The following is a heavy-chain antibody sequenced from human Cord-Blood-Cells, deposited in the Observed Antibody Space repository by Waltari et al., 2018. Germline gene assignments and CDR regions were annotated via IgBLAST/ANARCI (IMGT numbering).Heavy chain of an antibody. CDR1: GGSISSHY. Sequence: QVQLQEPVPGLVKPSEPLSLTCTVSGGSISSHYWTWIRPPPGKGLDGIGYIYYSGSTNYNPSLKSRVTISVDTSKNQFSLKLSSVTAADTAVYYCARGGLAKTYYYDSSGYTDDAFDIWGQGTMVTVSS. CDR3: ARGGLAKTYYYDSSGYTDDAFDI. V-gene: IGHV4-59*11. CDR2: IYYSGST. D-gene: IGHD3-22*01. J-gene: IGHJ3*02.